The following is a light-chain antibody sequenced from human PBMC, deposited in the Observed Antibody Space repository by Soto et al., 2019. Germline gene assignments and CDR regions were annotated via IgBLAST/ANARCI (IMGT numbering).Light chain of an antibody. CDR2: EVS. CDR3: RSYSSSSTLV. V-gene: IGLV2-14*01. Sequence: QSALTQPASVSGSPGQSITIACTGTSSDVGGYKYVSWYQQHPGKVPKLMIYEVSNRPSGVSNRFSGSKSGNTASLTISGLQAEDEADYYCRSYSSSSTLVFGTGTKLTVL. CDR1: SSDVGGYKY. J-gene: IGLJ1*01.